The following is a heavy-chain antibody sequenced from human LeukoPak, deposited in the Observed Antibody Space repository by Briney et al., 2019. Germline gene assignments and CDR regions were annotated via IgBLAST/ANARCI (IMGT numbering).Heavy chain of an antibody. V-gene: IGHV1-2*02. D-gene: IGHD4-17*01. CDR3: ARDRGGDYGKMNNWFDP. J-gene: IGHJ5*02. CDR2: INPNSGGT. Sequence: ASVKVSRKASGYTFTGYYMHWVRQAPGQGREWMGWINPNSGGTNYAQKFQGRVTMTRDTSISTAYMELSRLRSDDTAVYYCARDRGGDYGKMNNWFDPWGQGTLVTVSS. CDR1: GYTFTGYY.